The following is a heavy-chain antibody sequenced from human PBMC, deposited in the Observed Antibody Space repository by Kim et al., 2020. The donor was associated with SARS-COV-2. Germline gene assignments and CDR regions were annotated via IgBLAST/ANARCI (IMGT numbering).Heavy chain of an antibody. J-gene: IGHJ6*02. V-gene: IGHV3-23*01. Sequence: LSLTCAASGFTFSSYAMSWVRQAPGKGLEWVSAISGSGGSTYYADSVKGRFTIPRDNSKNTLYLQMNSLSAEDTAVYYCARGGGDGYNYRGFLIGSLVVNYYGMDVWGQGTTLTVSS. CDR1: GFTFSSYA. CDR3: ARGGGDGYNYRGFLIGSLVVNYYGMDV. CDR2: ISGSGGST. D-gene: IGHD5-12*01.